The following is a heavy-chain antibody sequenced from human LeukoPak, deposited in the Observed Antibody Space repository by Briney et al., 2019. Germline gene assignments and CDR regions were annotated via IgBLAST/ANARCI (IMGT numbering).Heavy chain of an antibody. V-gene: IGHV1-69*01. Sequence: SVKVSCKASGGTFSSYAISWVRQAPGQGLEWMGGIIPIFGTANYAQKFQGRVTITADESTSTAYMELSSLRSEDTVVYYCARDRDNYDILTGYFGHAFDIWGQGTMVTVSS. CDR2: IIPIFGTA. J-gene: IGHJ3*02. CDR3: ARDRDNYDILTGYFGHAFDI. D-gene: IGHD3-9*01. CDR1: GGTFSSYA.